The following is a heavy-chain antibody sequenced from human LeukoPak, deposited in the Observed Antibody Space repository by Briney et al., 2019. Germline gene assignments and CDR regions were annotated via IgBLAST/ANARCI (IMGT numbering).Heavy chain of an antibody. CDR1: GGPISREY. Sequence: SETLSFTCTETGGPISREYWSWIRPPAGKGLEWIGRIYTSGSTNYTPSLQSRVTMSVDTSKNLFSLKLSSVTAADTAVFFFPADAGIRDLGFDAFDIWGQGTMVTVSS. V-gene: IGHV4-4*07. CDR3: PADAGIRDLGFDAFDI. D-gene: IGHD3-9*01. CDR2: IYTSGST. J-gene: IGHJ3*02.